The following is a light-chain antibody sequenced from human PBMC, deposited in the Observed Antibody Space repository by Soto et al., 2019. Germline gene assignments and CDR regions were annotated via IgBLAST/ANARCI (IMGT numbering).Light chain of an antibody. Sequence: DIQMTQSPSTLSASVGDRVTITCRASQSISTWLAWYQQKPGKAPKLLIFDASTLESGVSSRFSGSGSGTEFTLIISSLQPDDSATYYCQQYNSYSTFGPGTKVDIK. CDR1: QSISTW. CDR3: QQYNSYST. J-gene: IGKJ3*01. CDR2: DAS. V-gene: IGKV1-5*01.